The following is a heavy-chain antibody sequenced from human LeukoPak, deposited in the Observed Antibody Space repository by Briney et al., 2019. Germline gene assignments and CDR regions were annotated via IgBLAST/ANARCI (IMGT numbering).Heavy chain of an antibody. CDR1: GGSISSYY. Sequence: PSETLSLTCTVSGGSISSYYWSWIRQPPGKGLEWIGYIYYSGSTNYNPSLKSRVTISVDTSKNQFSLKLSSVTAADTAVYYCARLYRLEENAFDIWGQGTMVTVSS. J-gene: IGHJ3*02. D-gene: IGHD3-3*01. CDR2: IYYSGST. CDR3: ARLYRLEENAFDI. V-gene: IGHV4-59*12.